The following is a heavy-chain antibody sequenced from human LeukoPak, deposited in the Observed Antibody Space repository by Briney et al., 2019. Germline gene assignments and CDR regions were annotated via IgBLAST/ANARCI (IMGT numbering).Heavy chain of an antibody. CDR1: GYTFTGFY. V-gene: IGHV1-2*04. J-gene: IGHJ4*02. CDR3: ASRGEYLLGY. Sequence: GESLRISCKGSGYTFTGFYMHWVRQAPGQGLEWMGWINPNSGATNYAQKFQGWVTMTRDTSISTAYMELSRLRSEDTAVYYCASRGEYLLGYWGQGTLVTVSS. CDR2: INPNSGAT. D-gene: IGHD2-15*01.